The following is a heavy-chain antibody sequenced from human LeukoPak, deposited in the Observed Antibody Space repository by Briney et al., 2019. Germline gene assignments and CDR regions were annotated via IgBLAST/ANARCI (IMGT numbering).Heavy chain of an antibody. CDR3: ARGYYDSGSYFAFDY. J-gene: IGHJ4*02. Sequence: GGSLRLSCAASGFTVGSNYKSWVRQAPGKGLEGVLVIYSGGSTYYADSVKGRFTISRDNSKNTLYLQMNSLRAEDTAVYYCARGYYDSGSYFAFDYWGQGTLVTVSS. D-gene: IGHD3-10*01. V-gene: IGHV3-53*01. CDR2: IYSGGST. CDR1: GFTVGSNY.